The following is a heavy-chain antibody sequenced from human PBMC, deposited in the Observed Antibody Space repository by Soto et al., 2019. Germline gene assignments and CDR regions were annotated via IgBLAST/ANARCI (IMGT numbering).Heavy chain of an antibody. CDR1: AASVSTGAYY. CDR3: VRALRRTAMVCHWLDP. D-gene: IGHD5-18*01. Sequence: TLSLTCTLSAASVSTGAYYSGWVRQRPGKGLEWVGYIYECGYPYYNSSLMSRLTISLDRSNNQCSLGLTSVTAADPAVVYCVRALRRTAMVCHWLDPWGQCTLVTVSS. J-gene: IGHJ5*02. CDR2: IYECGYP. V-gene: IGHV4-31*03.